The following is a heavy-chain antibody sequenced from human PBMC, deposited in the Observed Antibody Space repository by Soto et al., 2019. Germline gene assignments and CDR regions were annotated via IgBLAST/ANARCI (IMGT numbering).Heavy chain of an antibody. CDR3: ARGSFYGEEIPH. V-gene: IGHV4-59*01. CDR2: IYYSGST. CDR1: GGSISSYY. D-gene: IGHD4-17*01. J-gene: IGHJ1*01. Sequence: NPSETLSLTCTVSGGSISSYYWSWIRQPPGKGLEWIGYIYYSGSTNYNPSLKSRVTISVDTSKNQFSLKLSSVTAADTAVYYCARGSFYGEEIPHWGQGTLVTVSS.